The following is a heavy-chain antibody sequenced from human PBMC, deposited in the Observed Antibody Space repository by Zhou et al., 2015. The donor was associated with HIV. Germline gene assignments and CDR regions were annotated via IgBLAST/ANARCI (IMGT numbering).Heavy chain of an antibody. Sequence: QVQLVQSGAEVKKPGSSVKVSCKASGGTFSSYAISWVRQAPGQGLEWMGGIIPIFGTANYAQKFQGRVTITADESTSTAYMELSSLRSEDTAVYYCAVAGTLLSGTPAAADYWGQGTPGPPSPQ. J-gene: IGHJ4*02. V-gene: IGHV1-69*01. CDR1: GGTFSSYA. D-gene: IGHD6-19*01. CDR3: AVAGTLLSGTPAAADY. CDR2: IIPIFGTA.